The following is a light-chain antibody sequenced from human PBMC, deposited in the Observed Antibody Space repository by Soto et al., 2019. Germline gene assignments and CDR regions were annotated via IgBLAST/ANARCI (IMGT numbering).Light chain of an antibody. J-gene: IGLJ3*02. V-gene: IGLV4-60*03. CDR3: ETWDSHTRV. CDR2: LQNSGSY. CDR1: SGHSSFI. Sequence: QPVLTQASSASASPGSSVKLTCTLSSGHSSFIIAWHQLQPGKAPRYLMKLQNSGSYNKGSGVPDRFSGSSSGADRYLIISNLQSEDEADYYCETWDSHTRVFGGGTKVTVL.